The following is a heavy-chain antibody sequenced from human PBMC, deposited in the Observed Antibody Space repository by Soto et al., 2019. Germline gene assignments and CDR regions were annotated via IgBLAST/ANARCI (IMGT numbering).Heavy chain of an antibody. V-gene: IGHV1-3*01. Sequence: ASVKVSCKASKYTFTNYGIHWVRQAPGQRLEWMGWINAGNGHTKYSQKFQARVTITRDTSASTAYMELSSLRSEDTAVYYCARGERYYYDSSGYFGFDYWG. CDR2: INAGNGHT. J-gene: IGHJ4*01. CDR1: KYTFTNYG. D-gene: IGHD3-22*01. CDR3: ARGERYYYDSSGYFGFDY.